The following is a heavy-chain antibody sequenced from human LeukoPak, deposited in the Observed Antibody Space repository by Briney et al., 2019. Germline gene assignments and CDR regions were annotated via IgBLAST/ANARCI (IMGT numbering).Heavy chain of an antibody. CDR3: ATISRMGLWFGELPTGIDV. D-gene: IGHD3-10*01. CDR2: IYYSGST. V-gene: IGHV4-30-4*01. Sequence: SETLSLTCTVSGGSISGGNYYWGWIRQPPGKGLEWIGYIYYSGSTYYNPSLKSRVTISVDTSNNQFSLKLRSVTAADTAVYYRATISRMGLWFGELPTGIDVWGQGTTVTVSS. J-gene: IGHJ6*02. CDR1: GGSISGGNYY.